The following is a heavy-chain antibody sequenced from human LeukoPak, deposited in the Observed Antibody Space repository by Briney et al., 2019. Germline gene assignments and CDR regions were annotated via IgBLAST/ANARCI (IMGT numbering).Heavy chain of an antibody. CDR1: GGSFSGYY. CDR2: INHSGST. CDR3: ARERVVGATSPFDY. Sequence: SETLSLTCAVYGGSFSGYYWSWIRQPPGKGLEWIGEINHSGSTNYNPSLKSRVTISVDTSKNQFSLKLSSVTAADTAVYYCARERVVGATSPFDYWGQGTLVTVSS. D-gene: IGHD1-26*01. J-gene: IGHJ4*02. V-gene: IGHV4-34*01.